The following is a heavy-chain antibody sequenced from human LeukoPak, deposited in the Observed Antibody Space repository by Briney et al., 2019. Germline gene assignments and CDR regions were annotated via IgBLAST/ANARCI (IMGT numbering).Heavy chain of an antibody. CDR2: INHSGST. J-gene: IGHJ4*02. CDR1: GGSFSGYY. V-gene: IGHV4-34*01. D-gene: IGHD6-6*01. Sequence: SETLSLTCAVYGGSFSGYYWSWIRQPPGKGLEWIGEINHSGSTNYNPSLKSRVTISVNTSKNQFSLKLTSVTAADTAVYYCARAGFALAPHRGTPFDYWGQGTLVTVSS. CDR3: ARAGFALAPHRGTPFDY.